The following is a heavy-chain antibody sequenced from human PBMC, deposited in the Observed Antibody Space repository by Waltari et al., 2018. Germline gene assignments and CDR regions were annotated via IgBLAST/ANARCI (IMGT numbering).Heavy chain of an antibody. CDR2: SSSTGGTI. V-gene: IGHV3-23*04. CDR1: GFTYRNYP. Sequence: EVQLVDSGGGLVQPGGSLRLSCAASGFTYRNYPMTWVRQAPGKGLEWVSSSSSTGGTIHYAASVKGRFTISRDDSKNTLYLQMHNLRAEDTAVYYCAKGAQYQLLYFYFDSWGQGTLVTVSS. D-gene: IGHD2-2*02. CDR3: AKGAQYQLLYFYFDS. J-gene: IGHJ4*02.